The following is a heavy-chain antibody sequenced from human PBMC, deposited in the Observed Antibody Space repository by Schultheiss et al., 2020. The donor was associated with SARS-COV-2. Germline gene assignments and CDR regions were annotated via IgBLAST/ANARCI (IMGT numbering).Heavy chain of an antibody. CDR3: AKEDRSGYEDY. CDR1: GFTFSDYY. D-gene: IGHD3-3*01. V-gene: IGHV3-11*01. Sequence: GGSLRLSCAASGFTFSDYYMSWVRQAPGKGLEWVSYISSSGSYYADSVKGRFTISTDNAKNSLYLQMNSLRAEDTAVYYCAKEDRSGYEDYWGQGTLVTVSS. CDR2: ISSSGS. J-gene: IGHJ4*02.